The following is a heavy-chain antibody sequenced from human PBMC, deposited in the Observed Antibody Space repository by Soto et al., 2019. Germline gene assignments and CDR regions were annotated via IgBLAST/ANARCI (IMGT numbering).Heavy chain of an antibody. Sequence: SVKVSCKASGGTFSSYAISWVRQAPRQGLEWMGGIIPIFGTANYAQKFQGRVTITADESTSTAYMELSSLRSEDTAVYYCATLAAGTYNWFDPWGQGTLVTVSS. D-gene: IGHD6-13*01. CDR3: ATLAAGTYNWFDP. V-gene: IGHV1-69*13. J-gene: IGHJ5*02. CDR2: IIPIFGTA. CDR1: GGTFSSYA.